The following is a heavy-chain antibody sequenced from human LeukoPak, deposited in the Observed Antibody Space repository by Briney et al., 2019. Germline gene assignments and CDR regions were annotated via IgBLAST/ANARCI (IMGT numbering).Heavy chain of an antibody. CDR2: TSSSGSTI. CDR1: GFTFSSYE. V-gene: IGHV3-48*03. J-gene: IGHJ4*02. D-gene: IGHD1-1*01. CDR3: ARALGYNLGDYFDY. Sequence: GGSLRLSCAASGFTFSSYEMNWVRQAPGKGLEWVSYTSSSGSTIYYADSVKGRFTISRDNAKNSLYLQMNSLRAEDTAVYYCARALGYNLGDYFDYWGQGTLVTVSS.